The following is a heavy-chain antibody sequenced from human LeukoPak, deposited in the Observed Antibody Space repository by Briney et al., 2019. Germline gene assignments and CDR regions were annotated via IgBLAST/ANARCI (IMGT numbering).Heavy chain of an antibody. Sequence: GASVKVSCKASGYTFTSYDINWVRQATGQGLEWMGWMNPNSGNTGYAQKFQGRVTMTRNTSISTAYMELSSLRSEDTAVYYCATEGSAAHFRHSYFDCWGQGTLVTVSS. J-gene: IGHJ4*02. V-gene: IGHV1-8*01. CDR3: ATEGSAAHFRHSYFDC. CDR1: GYTFTSYD. D-gene: IGHD6-25*01. CDR2: MNPNSGNT.